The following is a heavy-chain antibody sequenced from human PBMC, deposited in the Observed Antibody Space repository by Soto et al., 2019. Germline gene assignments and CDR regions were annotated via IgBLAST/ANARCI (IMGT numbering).Heavy chain of an antibody. D-gene: IGHD6-6*01. J-gene: IGHJ1*01. CDR2: ISGDNGDT. Sequence: QVQLVQSGAEVKKPGASVKVSCKASGYTFTNYGTSWVRQAPGQGLEYMVWISGDNGDTHYAQKFQGRVTKTTDTSTNAAYMGLRVLRPDDTAVYYGVRGPSLGYFQYWGQGTLVTVSS. CDR1: GYTFTNYG. V-gene: IGHV1-18*01. CDR3: VRGPSLGYFQY.